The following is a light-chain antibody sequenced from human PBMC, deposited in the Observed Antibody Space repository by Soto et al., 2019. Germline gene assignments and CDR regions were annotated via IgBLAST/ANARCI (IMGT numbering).Light chain of an antibody. CDR3: QTWGTAIFWV. J-gene: IGLJ3*02. CDR2: LNSDGSH. Sequence: QLVLTQSPSASASLGASVNLTCTLTSGHSNNAIAWLQQQPEKGPRYLMKLNSDGSHSKGDGIPDRFSGSSSGAERYLSISSLQSEDEADYYCQTWGTAIFWVFGGGTKLTVL. V-gene: IGLV4-69*01. CDR1: SGHSNNA.